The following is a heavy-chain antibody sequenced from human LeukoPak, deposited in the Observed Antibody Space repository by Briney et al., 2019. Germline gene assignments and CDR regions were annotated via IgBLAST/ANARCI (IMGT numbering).Heavy chain of an antibody. V-gene: IGHV4-34*01. Sequence: PSETLSLTCAVYGGSFSGYYWSWIRQPLGKGLEWIGEINHSGSTNYNPSLKSRVTISVDTSKNQFSLELSSVTAADTAVYYCASRGYCSSTSCRGSRNWFDPWSQGTLVTVSS. CDR3: ASRGYCSSTSCRGSRNWFDP. D-gene: IGHD2-2*01. CDR1: GGSFSGYY. J-gene: IGHJ5*02. CDR2: INHSGST.